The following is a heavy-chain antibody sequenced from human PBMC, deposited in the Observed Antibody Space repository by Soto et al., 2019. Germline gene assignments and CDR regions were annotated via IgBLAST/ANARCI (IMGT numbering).Heavy chain of an antibody. J-gene: IGHJ4*02. V-gene: IGHV1-18*01. CDR3: TRVGSYCRSSSCFDY. Sequence: QVHLVQSGAEVKKPGASVKVSCKASGYTFTNYGITWVRQAPGQGLDWMGWISAYSGNTDYTQKLQGRGTMTADTSTSTAYMELRSLRSDDTAVYYCTRVGSYCRSSSCFDYWGQGTLVTVSS. CDR1: GYTFTNYG. CDR2: ISAYSGNT. D-gene: IGHD2-2*01.